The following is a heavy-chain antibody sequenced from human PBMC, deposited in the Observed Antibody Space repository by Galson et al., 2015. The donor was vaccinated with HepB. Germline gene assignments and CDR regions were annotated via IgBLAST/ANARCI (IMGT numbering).Heavy chain of an antibody. CDR3: ARETRAAGNTSRAFDI. CDR1: GFTFSLYW. V-gene: IGHV3-74*01. Sequence: SLRLSCAGSGFTFSLYWMHWVRQAPGRGLVWVSRIDRDGTTTTYADSVKGRFTISRDNAKNTLYLQMNGLRPDDTAVYNCARETRAAGNTSRAFDIWGQGTMVTVSS. CDR2: IDRDGTTT. D-gene: IGHD6-13*01. J-gene: IGHJ3*02.